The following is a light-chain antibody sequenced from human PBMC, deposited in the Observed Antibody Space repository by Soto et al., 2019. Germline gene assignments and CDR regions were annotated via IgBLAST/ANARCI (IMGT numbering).Light chain of an antibody. CDR2: GTS. CDR3: QQYDRSSWT. Sequence: EIVLTQSPGTLSLSPGERATLSCRASQSVCSSNVAWYQQKAGQAPRLLIYGTSNRATASADRLSGSGSGTDVTLTISRLEPEDFAVYYCQQYDRSSWTFGQGTKVEIK. CDR1: QSVCSSN. J-gene: IGKJ1*01. V-gene: IGKV3-20*01.